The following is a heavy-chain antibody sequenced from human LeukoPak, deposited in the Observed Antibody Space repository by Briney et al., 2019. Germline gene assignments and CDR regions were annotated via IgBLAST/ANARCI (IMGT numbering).Heavy chain of an antibody. Sequence: GGSLRLSCAASGFTFDDYAMHWVRQAPGKGLEWVSGISWNSGSIGYADSVEGRFTISRDNAKNSLYLQMNSLRAEDTALYYCAKDGGEYYDILTGYYPRLYYMDVWGKGTTVTISS. J-gene: IGHJ6*03. CDR3: AKDGGEYYDILTGYYPRLYYMDV. V-gene: IGHV3-9*01. CDR2: ISWNSGSI. D-gene: IGHD3-9*01. CDR1: GFTFDDYA.